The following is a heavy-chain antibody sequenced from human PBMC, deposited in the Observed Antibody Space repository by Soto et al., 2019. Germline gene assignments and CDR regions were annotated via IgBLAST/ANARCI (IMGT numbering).Heavy chain of an antibody. CDR1: GGTFSSYA. D-gene: IGHD2-2*01. V-gene: IGHV1-69*01. J-gene: IGHJ6*02. CDR3: AREYCSSTSCYYYYGMDV. Sequence: QVQLVQSGAEVKKPGSSVKVSCKASGGTFSSYAISWVRQAPGQGLEWMGGIIPIFGTANYAQKFQGRVTIPADESTSTAYMELSSLRSEDTAVYYCAREYCSSTSCYYYYGMDVWGQGTTVTVSS. CDR2: IIPIFGTA.